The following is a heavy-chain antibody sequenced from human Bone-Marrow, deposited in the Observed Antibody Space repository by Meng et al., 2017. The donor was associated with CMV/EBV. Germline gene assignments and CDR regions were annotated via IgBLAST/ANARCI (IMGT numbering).Heavy chain of an antibody. Sequence: ASVKVSCKASGYTFTGYYMHWVRQAPGQGLEWMGWINPNSGGTNYAQKFQGRVTMTRDTSISTAYMELSRLRSDDTAVYYCVKTGSDFWSGYYPLTYGMDVWGQGTTVTVSS. D-gene: IGHD3-3*01. V-gene: IGHV1-2*02. CDR1: GYTFTGYY. CDR2: INPNSGGT. J-gene: IGHJ6*02. CDR3: VKTGSDFWSGYYPLTYGMDV.